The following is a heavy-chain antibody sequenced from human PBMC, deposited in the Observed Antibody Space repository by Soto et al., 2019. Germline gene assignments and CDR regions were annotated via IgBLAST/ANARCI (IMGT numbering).Heavy chain of an antibody. Sequence: TSETLSLTCTVSGGSISSYYWSWIRQPPGKGLEWIGYIYYSGSTKYNPSLKSRVTISVDTSKNRFSLRLSSVTAADTAVYYCARVWGGAFDFWGQGTMVTVS. CDR1: GGSISSYY. CDR3: ARVWGGAFDF. CDR2: IYYSGST. V-gene: IGHV4-59*01. J-gene: IGHJ3*01. D-gene: IGHD3-10*01.